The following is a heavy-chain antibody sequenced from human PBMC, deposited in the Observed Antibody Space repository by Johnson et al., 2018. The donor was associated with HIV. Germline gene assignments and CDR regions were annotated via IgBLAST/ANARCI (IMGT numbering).Heavy chain of an antibody. V-gene: IGHV3-30*01. Sequence: AVISYDGSNKFYADSVKGRFTISRDNSKNTLYLQMNSLRAEDTAVYYCVVMTEIVVVPAATSDDAFDIWGQGTMVTVSS. CDR2: ISYDGSNK. CDR3: VVMTEIVVVPAATSDDAFDI. D-gene: IGHD2-2*01. J-gene: IGHJ3*02.